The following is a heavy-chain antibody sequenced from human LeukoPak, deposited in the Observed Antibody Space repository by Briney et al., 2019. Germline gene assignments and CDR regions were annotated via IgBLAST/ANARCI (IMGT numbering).Heavy chain of an antibody. CDR2: IYYSGST. CDR1: GGSISSGGYY. V-gene: IGHV4-31*03. CDR3: ARGRWQQHRYYYYMDV. Sequence: PSETLSLTCTVSGGSISSGGYYWSWIRQHPGKGLEWIGYIYYSGSTYYNPSLKSRVTISVDTSKNQFSLKLSSVTAADTAVYYCARGRWQQHRYYYYMDVWGKGTTVTVSS. J-gene: IGHJ6*03. D-gene: IGHD6-13*01.